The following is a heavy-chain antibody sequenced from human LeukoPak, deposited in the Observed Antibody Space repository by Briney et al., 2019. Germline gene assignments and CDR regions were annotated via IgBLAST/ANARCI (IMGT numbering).Heavy chain of an antibody. D-gene: IGHD3-22*01. CDR1: GGSISSGGYY. CDR2: IYYSGST. V-gene: IGHV4-31*03. Sequence: SQTLSLTCTVSGGSISSGGYYWSWIRQHPGKGLEWIGYIYYSGSTYYNPSLKSRVTIPVDTSKNQFSLKLSSVTAADTAVYYCARSYDSSGPDAFDIWGQGTMVTVSS. CDR3: ARSYDSSGPDAFDI. J-gene: IGHJ3*02.